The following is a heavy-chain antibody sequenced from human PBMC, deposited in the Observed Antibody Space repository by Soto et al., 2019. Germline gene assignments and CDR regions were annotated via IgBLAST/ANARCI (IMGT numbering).Heavy chain of an antibody. Sequence: QVQLVQSGAEVKKPGASVKVSCKASGYTFTSYGISWVRQAPGQGLEWMGWISAYNGNTNYAQKLQGRVTMPTDTTTSTANMELGSLISDDTAVYYCARDRPRIAVAGTGGGYWGQGTLVTVSS. V-gene: IGHV1-18*01. CDR1: GYTFTSYG. D-gene: IGHD6-19*01. CDR2: ISAYNGNT. J-gene: IGHJ4*02. CDR3: ARDRPRIAVAGTGGGY.